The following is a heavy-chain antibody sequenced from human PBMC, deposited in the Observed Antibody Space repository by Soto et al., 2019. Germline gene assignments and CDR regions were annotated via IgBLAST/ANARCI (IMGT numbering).Heavy chain of an antibody. CDR1: GGSFSGYY. CDR3: AMAYSSSYYYYGMDV. J-gene: IGHJ6*02. Sequence: SETLSLTCAVYGGSFSGYYWSWIRQPPGKGLEWIGEINHSGSTNYNPSLKSRVTISVDTSKNQFSLKLSSVTAADTAVYYCAMAYSSSYYYYGMDVWGQGTTVTVSS. D-gene: IGHD6-6*01. CDR2: INHSGST. V-gene: IGHV4-34*01.